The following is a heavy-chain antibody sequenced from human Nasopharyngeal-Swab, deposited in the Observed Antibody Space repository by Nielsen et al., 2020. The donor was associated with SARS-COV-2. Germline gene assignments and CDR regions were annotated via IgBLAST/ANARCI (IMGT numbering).Heavy chain of an antibody. D-gene: IGHD3-22*01. V-gene: IGHV3-23*01. Sequence: VRQAPGKGPEWVSTISGGGVGTYYADSVKGRFTISRDNSKNTLYLQMNSLRAEDTAVYYRAKARAPPLGYDSSGYTLLYYYYYGMDVWGQGTTVTVSS. CDR3: AKARAPPLGYDSSGYTLLYYYYYGMDV. CDR2: ISGGGVGT. J-gene: IGHJ6*02.